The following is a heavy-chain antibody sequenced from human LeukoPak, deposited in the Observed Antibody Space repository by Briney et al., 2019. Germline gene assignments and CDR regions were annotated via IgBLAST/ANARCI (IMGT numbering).Heavy chain of an antibody. Sequence: GWSLRLSCAASGLTFTSHAMNWVRQAPGKGLEWVSVISGIGYSTNYADSVKGRFTVSRDNSKNMLYLQMNILRAEDTAVYYCAKGETYYDFWSGYTSLKWFDPWGQGTLVTVSS. CDR3: AKGETYYDFWSGYTSLKWFDP. D-gene: IGHD3-3*01. CDR2: ISGIGYST. J-gene: IGHJ5*02. CDR1: GLTFTSHA. V-gene: IGHV3-23*01.